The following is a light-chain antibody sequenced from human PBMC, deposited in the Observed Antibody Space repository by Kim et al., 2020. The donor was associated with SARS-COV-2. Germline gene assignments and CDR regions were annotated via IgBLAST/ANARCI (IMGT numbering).Light chain of an antibody. CDR1: SLRSYY. J-gene: IGLJ1*01. Sequence: SSELTQDPAVSVALGQTVRITCQGDSLRSYYASWYQQKPGQAPVLVIYGKNNRPSGIPDRFSGSSSGNTTSLTITRAQAEDEADYYCNSRDSSGNRYGFG. CDR3: NSRDSSGNRYG. V-gene: IGLV3-19*01. CDR2: GKN.